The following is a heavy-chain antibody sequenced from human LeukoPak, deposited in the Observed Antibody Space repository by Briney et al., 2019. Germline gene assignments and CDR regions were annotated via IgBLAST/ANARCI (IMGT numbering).Heavy chain of an antibody. D-gene: IGHD2-21*02. CDR2: ISYDGSNK. CDR1: GFTFSSYG. J-gene: IGHJ4*02. Sequence: GGSLRLSCAASGFTFSSYGMHWVRQAPGKGLEWVAVISYDGSNKYYADSVKGRFTISRDNSMNTLYLQMNSLRAEDTAVYYCAVMVVTAMYDYWGQGTLVTVSS. CDR3: AVMVVTAMYDY. V-gene: IGHV3-30*03.